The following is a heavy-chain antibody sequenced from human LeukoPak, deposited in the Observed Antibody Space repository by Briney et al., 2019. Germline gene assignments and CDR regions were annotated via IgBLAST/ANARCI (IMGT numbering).Heavy chain of an antibody. CDR3: ARGRRVVVITPRLRWFDP. CDR1: GGSFSGYY. Sequence: PSETLSLTCAVYGGSFSGYYWSWIRQPPGKGLEWIGEINHSGSTNYNPSLKSRVTISVDTSKNQFSLKLSSVTAADTAVYYCARGRRVVVITPRLRWFDPWGQGTLVTVSS. V-gene: IGHV4-34*01. CDR2: INHSGST. D-gene: IGHD3-22*01. J-gene: IGHJ5*02.